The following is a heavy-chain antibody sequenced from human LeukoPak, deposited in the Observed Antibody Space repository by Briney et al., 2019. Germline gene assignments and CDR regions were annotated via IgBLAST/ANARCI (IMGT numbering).Heavy chain of an antibody. CDR1: GFTFSSYA. V-gene: IGHV3-23*01. CDR2: ISGSGGST. CDR3: AKDYYYDSSGYERLGLFCFDY. J-gene: IGHJ4*02. Sequence: PGGSLRLSCAASGFTFSSYAMSWVRQAPGKGLEWVSAISGSGGSTYYADSVKGRFTISRDNSKNTLYLQMNSLGAEDTAVYYCAKDYYYDSSGYERLGLFCFDYWGQGTLVTVSS. D-gene: IGHD3-22*01.